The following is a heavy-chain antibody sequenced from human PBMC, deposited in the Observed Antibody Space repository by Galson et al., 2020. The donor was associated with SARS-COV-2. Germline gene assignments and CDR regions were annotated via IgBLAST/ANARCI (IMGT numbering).Heavy chain of an antibody. J-gene: IGHJ3*01. D-gene: IGHD5-12*01. V-gene: IGHV5-51*01. CDR3: ARRFHRDGYNYEIDY. CDR2: IYPDDSAT. CDR1: GYSFTNYW. Sequence: GESLKISCKGSGYSFTNYWIGWVRQMPGKGLEWMGIIYPDDSATRYSPSFQGQVTISADNSISTAYLQWSSLKASDTAMYYCARRFHRDGYNYEIDYWGQGTMVTVSS.